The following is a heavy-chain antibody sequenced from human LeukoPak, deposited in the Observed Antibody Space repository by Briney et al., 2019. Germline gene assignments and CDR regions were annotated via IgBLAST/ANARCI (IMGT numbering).Heavy chain of an antibody. V-gene: IGHV4-34*01. CDR3: ARVSSSWYQGWYFDL. CDR2: INHSGST. J-gene: IGHJ2*01. Sequence: SETLSLTCAVYGGSFSGYYWSWIRQPPGKGLEWIGEINHSGSTNYNPSLKSRVTISVDTSKNQFSLKLSSVTAADTAVYYCARVSSSWYQGWYFDLWGRGTLVTVPS. CDR1: GGSFSGYY. D-gene: IGHD6-13*01.